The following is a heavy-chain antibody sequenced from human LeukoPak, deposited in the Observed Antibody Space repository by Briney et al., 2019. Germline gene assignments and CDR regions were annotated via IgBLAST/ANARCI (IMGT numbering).Heavy chain of an antibody. J-gene: IGHJ3*02. CDR1: GFTFSSYW. CDR2: INSDGSST. CDR3: ALRGSYYQGDAFDI. D-gene: IGHD1-26*01. V-gene: IGHV3-74*01. Sequence: PGGSLRLSCAASGFTFSSYWMHWVRQAPGKGLVWVSRINSDGSSTSYADSVKGRFTISRDNAKNTLYLQMNSLRAEDTAVYYCALRGSYYQGDAFDIWGQGTMVTVSS.